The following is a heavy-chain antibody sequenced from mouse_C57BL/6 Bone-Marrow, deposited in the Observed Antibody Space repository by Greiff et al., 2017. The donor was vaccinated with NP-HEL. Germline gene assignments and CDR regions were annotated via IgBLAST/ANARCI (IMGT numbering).Heavy chain of an antibody. Sequence: VKLMESGAELARPGASVKLSCKASGYTFTSYGISWVKQRTGQGLEWIGEIYPRSGNTYYNEKFKGKATLTADKSSSTAYMELRSLTSEDSAVYFCARWGGGSFDYWGQGTTLTVSS. CDR2: IYPRSGNT. V-gene: IGHV1-81*01. CDR1: GYTFTSYG. J-gene: IGHJ2*01. CDR3: ARWGGGSFDY.